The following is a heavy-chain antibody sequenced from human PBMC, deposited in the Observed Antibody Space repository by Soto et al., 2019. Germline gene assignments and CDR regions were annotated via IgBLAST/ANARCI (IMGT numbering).Heavy chain of an antibody. CDR3: AGLMDTFFDRFDY. CDR2: IASRTHNYAT. V-gene: IGHV3-73*02. Sequence: EVQLVESGGGLVQPGGSMKLTCAASGFTLSGSFIHWVRQASGKGLEWVGRIASRTHNYATAYGTSVQGRFTVSRDDSLNSAYLQMNGLKTEDSAVYSCAGLMDTFFDRFDYWGRGILVTVSS. D-gene: IGHD5-18*01. J-gene: IGHJ4*02. CDR1: GFTLSGSF.